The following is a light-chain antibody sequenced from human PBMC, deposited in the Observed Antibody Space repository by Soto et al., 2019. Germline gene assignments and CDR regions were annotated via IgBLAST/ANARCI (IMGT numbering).Light chain of an antibody. CDR1: QSVSSSY. V-gene: IGKV3-20*01. CDR2: GAS. Sequence: EIVLTQSPGTLSFSPGERATLSCRASQSVSSSYLAWYQQKPGQAPRLLIYGASSRATGIPDRFSGSGSGTDFTLTISRLEHEDVAVYYCQQYGSSPWTFGQGTKVEIK. J-gene: IGKJ1*01. CDR3: QQYGSSPWT.